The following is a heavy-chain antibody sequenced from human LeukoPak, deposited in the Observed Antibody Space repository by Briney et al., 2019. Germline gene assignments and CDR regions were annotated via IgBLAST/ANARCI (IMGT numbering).Heavy chain of an antibody. CDR2: ISSDGSNQ. Sequence: GRSLRLSCAASGFTFSSYGMHWVRQAPGKGLEWVAVISSDGSNQDYGDSVKGRLTISRDNPKNTLYLQMNSLRPDDTAVYYCASGASSGWYYFDYWGQGTLVTVSS. CDR1: GFTFSSYG. D-gene: IGHD6-19*01. J-gene: IGHJ4*02. CDR3: ASGASSGWYYFDY. V-gene: IGHV3-30*03.